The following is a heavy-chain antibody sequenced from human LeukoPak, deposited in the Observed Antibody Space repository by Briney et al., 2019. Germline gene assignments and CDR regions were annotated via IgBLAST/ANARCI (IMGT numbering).Heavy chain of an antibody. V-gene: IGHV4-59*08. CDR1: GDSIRGYY. CDR3: ARHLYYYDDVDL. D-gene: IGHD3-22*01. J-gene: IGHJ5*02. CDR2: IYYSGST. Sequence: PSETLSLICTVSGDSIRGYYWSWIRQPPGKGLEWIGYIYYSGSTNYNPSLKSRVTISVDTSKSQFSLMVTSVTAADTAVYYCARHLYYYDDVDLWGQGTLVTVSS.